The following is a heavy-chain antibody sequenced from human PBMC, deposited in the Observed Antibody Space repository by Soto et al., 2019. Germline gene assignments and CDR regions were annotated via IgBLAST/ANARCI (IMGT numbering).Heavy chain of an antibody. V-gene: IGHV4-39*01. J-gene: IGHJ4*02. Sequence: SETLSLTCTVSGGSISSSSYYWGWIRQPPGKGLEWIGSIYYSGSTYYNPSLKSRVTISVDTSKNQFSLKLSSVTAADTAVYYSARQRNYGDSYYFDYWGQGTLVTVSS. CDR1: GGSISSSSYY. CDR2: IYYSGST. CDR3: ARQRNYGDSYYFDY. D-gene: IGHD4-17*01.